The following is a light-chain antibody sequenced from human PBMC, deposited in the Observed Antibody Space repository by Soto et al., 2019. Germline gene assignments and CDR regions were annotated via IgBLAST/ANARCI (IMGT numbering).Light chain of an antibody. CDR2: AAF. V-gene: IGKV1-39*01. Sequence: DLQMTQSPSSLSASVGDRVTITCRASQTIGSYVNWFQQKPGKAPNLLIYAAFSLQSGVPARFSGSGSGTDFTLTISSLQPEDFATYYCQQTYSTPLTFGGGTKVEIK. CDR1: QTIGSY. CDR3: QQTYSTPLT. J-gene: IGKJ4*01.